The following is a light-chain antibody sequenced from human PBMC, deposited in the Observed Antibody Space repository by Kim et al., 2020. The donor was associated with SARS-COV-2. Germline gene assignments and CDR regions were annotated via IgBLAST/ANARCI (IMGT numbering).Light chain of an antibody. CDR2: SAS. V-gene: IGKV4-1*01. J-gene: IGKJ3*01. Sequence: DIVMTQSPDSLAVSLGERATINCKSSQSVFYSSNNKNYLAWYQQKPGQPPKLLIYSASTRESGVPDRFSGSGSGTDFTLTISSLQAEDVAVYYCQQYYSSPGFTFGPGTKVDIK. CDR3: QQYYSSPGFT. CDR1: QSVFYSSNNKNY.